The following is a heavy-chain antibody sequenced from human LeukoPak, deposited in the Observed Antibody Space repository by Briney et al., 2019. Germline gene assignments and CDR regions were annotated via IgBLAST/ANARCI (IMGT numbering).Heavy chain of an antibody. CDR1: GGSISSYY. CDR2: IYYSGST. CDR3: ARAAFNVLRYFDWLAFDI. D-gene: IGHD3-9*01. J-gene: IGHJ3*02. V-gene: IGHV4-59*01. Sequence: SETLSLTCTVSGGSISSYYWSWIRQPPGKGLEWIGYIYYSGSTSYNPSLKSRVTISVDTSKNQFSLKLSSVTAADTAVYYCARAAFNVLRYFDWLAFDIWGQGTMVTVSS.